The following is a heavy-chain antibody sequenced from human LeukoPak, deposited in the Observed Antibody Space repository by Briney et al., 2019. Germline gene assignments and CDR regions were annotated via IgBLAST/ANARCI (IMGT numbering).Heavy chain of an antibody. V-gene: IGHV4-59*01. D-gene: IGHD2-15*01. CDR3: ARGKTSTRYWYFDL. Sequence: PSETLSLTCDVSGGSITNYYWSWIRQPPGKGLEWIGYINYSGSTNNNPSLESRVTMPVDASKSQVSLKVTSVTVADTAVYYCARGKTSTRYWYFDLWGRGTLVSVSS. J-gene: IGHJ2*01. CDR2: INYSGST. CDR1: GGSITNYY.